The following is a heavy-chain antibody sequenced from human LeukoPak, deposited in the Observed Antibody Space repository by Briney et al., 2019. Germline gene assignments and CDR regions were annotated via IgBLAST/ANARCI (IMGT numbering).Heavy chain of an antibody. CDR2: IDYSGST. Sequence: SETLSLTCTVAGGSISSYYWNWIRQPQREGLEWIGYIDYSGSTTYNPSLKSRVTISLATSKNQFSLKLSSVTAADTAVYYCARLVHCSGGSCYSAGGRDWFDPWGQGTLVTVSS. CDR3: ARLVHCSGGSCYSAGGRDWFDP. D-gene: IGHD2-15*01. CDR1: GGSISSYY. V-gene: IGHV4-59*08. J-gene: IGHJ5*02.